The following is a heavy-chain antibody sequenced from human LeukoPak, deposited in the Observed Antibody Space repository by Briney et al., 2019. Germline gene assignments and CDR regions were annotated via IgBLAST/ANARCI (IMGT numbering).Heavy chain of an antibody. J-gene: IGHJ4*02. V-gene: IGHV4-39*07. Sequence: SSETLSLTCTVSGGSISSSSYYWGWIRQPPGKGLEWIGSIYYSGSTYYNPSLKSRVTISVDTSKNQFSLKLSSVTAADTAVYYCACGSGSGENFDYWGQGTLVTVSS. CDR2: IYYSGST. D-gene: IGHD3-10*01. CDR1: GGSISSSSYY. CDR3: ACGSGSGENFDY.